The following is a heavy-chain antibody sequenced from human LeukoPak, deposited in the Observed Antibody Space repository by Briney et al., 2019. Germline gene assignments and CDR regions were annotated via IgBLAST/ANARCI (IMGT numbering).Heavy chain of an antibody. CDR1: GGTFSSYA. Sequence: ASVKVSCKASGGTFSSYAISWVRQAPGQGLEWMGGIIPIFGTANYAQKFQGRVTITADESTSTAYMELNSLRSEDTAVYYCARGLGYCSSTSCYNYYYGMDVWGQGTTVTVSS. D-gene: IGHD2-2*02. CDR2: IIPIFGTA. V-gene: IGHV1-69*13. J-gene: IGHJ6*02. CDR3: ARGLGYCSSTSCYNYYYGMDV.